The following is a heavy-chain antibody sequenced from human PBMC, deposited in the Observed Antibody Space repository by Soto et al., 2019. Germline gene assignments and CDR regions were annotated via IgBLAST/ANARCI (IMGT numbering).Heavy chain of an antibody. CDR3: ARDSRGAAIFGVVTAPPSFDY. D-gene: IGHD3-3*01. J-gene: IGHJ4*02. CDR2: ISISGSTI. CDR1: GFTFSDYY. V-gene: IGHV3-11*01. Sequence: WGSLRLSCAASGFTFSDYYMSWIRQAPGKGLEWVSYISISGSTIYYADSVKGQFTISRENAKNSLYLQMNSLRAEDTAVYYCARDSRGAAIFGVVTAPPSFDYWGKGNMVTVSS.